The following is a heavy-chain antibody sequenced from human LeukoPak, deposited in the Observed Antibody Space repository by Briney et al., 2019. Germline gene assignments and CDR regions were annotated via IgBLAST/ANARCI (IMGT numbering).Heavy chain of an antibody. J-gene: IGHJ5*02. CDR1: GYTFTGYY. Sequence: ASVKVSCKASGYTFTGYYMHWVRQAPGQGLEWMGWINPNSGGTNYAQKLQGRVTMTTDTSTSTAYMELRSLRSDDTAVYYCARSIRRGMDWFDPWGQGTLVTVSS. CDR3: ARSIRRGMDWFDP. CDR2: INPNSGGT. V-gene: IGHV1-2*02.